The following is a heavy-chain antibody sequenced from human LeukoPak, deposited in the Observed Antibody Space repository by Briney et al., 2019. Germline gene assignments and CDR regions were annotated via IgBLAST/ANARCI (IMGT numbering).Heavy chain of an antibody. CDR3: AKDSRAVAGTGAFGAFDI. CDR1: GFTFSSYA. D-gene: IGHD6-19*01. CDR2: IRGSGGST. J-gene: IGHJ3*02. Sequence: PGGSLRLSCAASGFTFSSYAMSWVRQAPGKGLEWVSAIRGSGGSTYYADSVKGRFTISRDNSKNTLYLQMNSLRAEDTAVYYCAKDSRAVAGTGAFGAFDIWGQGTMVTVSS. V-gene: IGHV3-23*01.